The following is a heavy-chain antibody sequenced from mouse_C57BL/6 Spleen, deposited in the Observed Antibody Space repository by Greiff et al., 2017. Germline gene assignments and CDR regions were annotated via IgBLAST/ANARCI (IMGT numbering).Heavy chain of an antibody. CDR2: IYPRSGNT. D-gene: IGHD2-4*01. V-gene: IGHV1-81*01. CDR3: AADYDGFAY. J-gene: IGHJ3*01. CDR1: GYTFTSYG. Sequence: VQLQQSGAELARPGASVKLSCKASGYTFTSYGISWVKQRTGQGLEWIGEIYPRSGNTYYNEKFKGKATLTADKSSSTAYMELRSLTSEDSAVYFCAADYDGFAYWGQGTLVTVSA.